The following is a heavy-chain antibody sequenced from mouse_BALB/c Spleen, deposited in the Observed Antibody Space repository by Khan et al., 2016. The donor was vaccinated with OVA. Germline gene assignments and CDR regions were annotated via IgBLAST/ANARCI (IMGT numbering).Heavy chain of an antibody. CDR3: ARSDGNYWFAY. J-gene: IGHJ3*01. V-gene: IGHV9-3-1*01. Sequence: QIQLVQSGPELKKPGETVKISCTASGYTLTDYGMNWVKQSPGKGLKWMGWINNYTGEPTYAADFKGRIALSVETSASTAYLQINNLKNEDTATXSSARSDGNYWFAYWGQATLVTVSA. CDR1: GYTLTDYG. CDR2: INNYTGEP. D-gene: IGHD2-1*01.